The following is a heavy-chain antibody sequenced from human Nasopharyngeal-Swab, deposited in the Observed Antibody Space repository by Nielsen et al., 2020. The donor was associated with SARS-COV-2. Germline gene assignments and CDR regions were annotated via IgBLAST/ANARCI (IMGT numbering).Heavy chain of an antibody. D-gene: IGHD2-21*02. CDR1: GYSISSGYY. V-gene: IGHV4-38-2*02. CDR3: ARELHIVVVTAIYYFDY. CDR2: IYYSGST. Sequence: GSLRLSCTVSGYSISSGYYWGWIRQPPGKGLEWIGSIYYSGSTYYNPSLKSRVTISVDTSKNQFSLKLSSVTAADTAVYYCARELHIVVVTAIYYFDYWGQGTLVTVSS. J-gene: IGHJ4*02.